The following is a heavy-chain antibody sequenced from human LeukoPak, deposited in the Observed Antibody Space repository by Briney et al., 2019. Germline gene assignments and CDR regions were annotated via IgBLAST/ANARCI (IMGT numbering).Heavy chain of an antibody. CDR1: GFKFDDYA. Sequence: GGSLRLSCAASGFKFDDYAMHWVRQAPGKGLEWASGISRNSGSIGYADSVKGRFTISRDNAKNSLYLQMNSLRAEDMALYYCAKDIAYSNLSGGPFDIWGQGTMVTLSS. CDR3: AKDIAYSNLSGGPFDI. J-gene: IGHJ3*02. V-gene: IGHV3-9*03. CDR2: ISRNSGSI. D-gene: IGHD6-6*01.